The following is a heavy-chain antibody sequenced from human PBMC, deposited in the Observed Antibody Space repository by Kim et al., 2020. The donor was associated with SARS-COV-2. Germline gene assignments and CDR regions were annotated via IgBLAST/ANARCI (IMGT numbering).Heavy chain of an antibody. CDR1: GYTFTSYG. J-gene: IGHJ3*02. CDR3: ARVGCSSTSCRSYAFDI. CDR2: ISAYNGNT. D-gene: IGHD2-2*01. Sequence: ASVKVSCKSSGYTFTSYGISWVRQAPGQGLEWMGWISAYNGNTNYAQKLQGRVTMTTDTSTSTAYMELRSLRSDDTAVYYCARVGCSSTSCRSYAFDIWGQGTMVTVSS. V-gene: IGHV1-18*01.